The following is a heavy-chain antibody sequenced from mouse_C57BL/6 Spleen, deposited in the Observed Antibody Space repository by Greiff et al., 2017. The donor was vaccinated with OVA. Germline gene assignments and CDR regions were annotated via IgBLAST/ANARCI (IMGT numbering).Heavy chain of an antibody. Sequence: QVQLQEPGPELVKPGASVKISCKASGYAFSSSWMNWVKQRPGQGLEWIGRIYPGDGDTNYNGKFKGKATLTADKSSSTAYMQLSSLTSEDSAVSFYARDSSGLRLAYWGQGTLVTVSA. V-gene: IGHV1-82*01. CDR1: GYAFSSSW. CDR3: ARDSSGLRLAY. CDR2: IYPGDGDT. J-gene: IGHJ3*01. D-gene: IGHD3-2*02.